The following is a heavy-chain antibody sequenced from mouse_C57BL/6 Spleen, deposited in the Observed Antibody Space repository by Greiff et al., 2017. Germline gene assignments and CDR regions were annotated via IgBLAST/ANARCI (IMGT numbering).Heavy chain of an antibody. J-gene: IGHJ1*03. CDR2: FHPNSGST. D-gene: IGHD2-4*01. Sequence: QVQLQQPGAELVKPGASVKLSCKASGYTFTSYWMHWVKQRPGQGLEWIGMFHPNSGSTNYNEKFKSKATLTVDKSSSTAYMQLSSLTSAYSAVYYCARSLYDYDVPYWYFDVWGTGTTVTVAS. CDR3: ARSLYDYDVPYWYFDV. CDR1: GYTFTSYW. V-gene: IGHV1-64*01.